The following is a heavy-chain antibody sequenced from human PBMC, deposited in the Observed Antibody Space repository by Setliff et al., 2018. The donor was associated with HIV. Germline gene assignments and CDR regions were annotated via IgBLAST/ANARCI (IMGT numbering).Heavy chain of an antibody. V-gene: IGHV3-23*01. CDR1: GFTFSRFA. J-gene: IGHJ4*02. CDR2: ISGRGSST. D-gene: IGHD2-8*02. Sequence: PGGSLRLSCAASGFTFSRFAMNWVRQAPGKGLEWVSAISGRGSSTYYADSVKGRFTISRDNAKNSLYLQMNSLRAEDTAVFYCARELCTGGYCYSDYWGQGTLVTVSS. CDR3: ARELCTGGYCYSDY.